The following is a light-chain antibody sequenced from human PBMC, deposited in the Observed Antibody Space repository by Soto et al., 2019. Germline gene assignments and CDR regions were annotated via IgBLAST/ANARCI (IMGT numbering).Light chain of an antibody. CDR3: QQYNNWPLLT. V-gene: IGKV3-15*01. CDR2: GAS. J-gene: IGKJ4*01. Sequence: EIIVTQSPATLSVSPGERATLSCRASQSVNNNLAWYQQKPGQAPRLLIYGASTRATGIPARFGGSGYGTEFTLTISSLQSEEFAIYCCQQYNNWPLLTFGGGTKVEIK. CDR1: QSVNNN.